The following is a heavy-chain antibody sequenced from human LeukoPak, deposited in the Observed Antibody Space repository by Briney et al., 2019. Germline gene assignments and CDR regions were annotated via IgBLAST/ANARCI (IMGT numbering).Heavy chain of an antibody. CDR2: IRHDGSNK. CDR1: GFPFSTYS. D-gene: IGHD2-2*02. V-gene: IGHV3-30*02. J-gene: IGHJ3*02. Sequence: GGSLRLSCVTSGFPFSTYSMNWVRQAPGKGLEWVAFIRHDGSNKYYADSVKGRFTISRDNSKNTLYLQMNSLRAEDTAVYYCATGVVAAAIFTFDIWGQGTMVTVSS. CDR3: ATGVVAAAIFTFDI.